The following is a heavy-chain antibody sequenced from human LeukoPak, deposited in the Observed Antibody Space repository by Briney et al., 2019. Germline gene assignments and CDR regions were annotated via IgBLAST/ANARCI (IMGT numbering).Heavy chain of an antibody. D-gene: IGHD3-22*01. V-gene: IGHV1-8*01. J-gene: IGHJ3*02. CDR2: MNPNRGHT. Sequence: ASVKVSCKASGYTFTSHDVNWLRQATGQGLEWLGWMNPNRGHTGFAQKFQGRVTMTRDTPISTAYMELSSLRSEDTAMYYCAMYYYDTSGPYVGAFDIWGQGTMVTVSS. CDR3: AMYYYDTSGPYVGAFDI. CDR1: GYTFTSHD.